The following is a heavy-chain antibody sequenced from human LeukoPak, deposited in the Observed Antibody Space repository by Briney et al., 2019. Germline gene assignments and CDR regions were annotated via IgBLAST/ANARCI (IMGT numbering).Heavy chain of an antibody. CDR3: ASHCSSTSCYYY. CDR2: IGGSGGNT. Sequence: GGSLRLSCAASGFTFSSYALSWVRQAPGKGLEWVSAIGGSGGNTYYADSVKGRFTISRGNSKSTLYLQMSSLRAEDTAVYYCASHCSSTSCYYYWGQGTLVTVSS. CDR1: GFTFSSYA. V-gene: IGHV3-23*01. D-gene: IGHD2-2*01. J-gene: IGHJ4*02.